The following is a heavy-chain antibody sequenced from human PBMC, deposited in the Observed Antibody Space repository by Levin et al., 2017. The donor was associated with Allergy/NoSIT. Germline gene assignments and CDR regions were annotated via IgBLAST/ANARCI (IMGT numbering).Heavy chain of an antibody. CDR3: AKDQWQWLVPPQGFDY. J-gene: IGHJ4*02. V-gene: IGHV3-23*01. CDR1: GFTFSNYA. Sequence: PGGSLRLSCAASGFTFSNYAMSWVRQAPGKGLEWVSSISGSGDSTYYADSVKGRFTISRDNSKNTLYLQMNGLRAEDTAVYYCAKDQWQWLVPPQGFDYWGQGTLVTVSS. D-gene: IGHD6-19*01. CDR2: ISGSGDST.